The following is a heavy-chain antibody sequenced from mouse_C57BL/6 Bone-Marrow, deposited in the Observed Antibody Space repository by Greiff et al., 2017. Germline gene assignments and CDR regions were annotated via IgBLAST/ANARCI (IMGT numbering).Heavy chain of an antibody. J-gene: IGHJ3*01. CDR3: ARQYSNYGFAY. V-gene: IGHV5-12*01. CDR1: GFTFSDYY. D-gene: IGHD2-5*01. Sequence: EVKLMESGGGLVQPGGSLKLSCAASGFTFSDYYMYWVRQTPEKRLEWVAYISNGGGSTYYPDTVKGRFTISRDNAKNTLYLQMSRLKSEDTAMYYCARQYSNYGFAYWGQGTLVTVSA. CDR2: ISNGGGST.